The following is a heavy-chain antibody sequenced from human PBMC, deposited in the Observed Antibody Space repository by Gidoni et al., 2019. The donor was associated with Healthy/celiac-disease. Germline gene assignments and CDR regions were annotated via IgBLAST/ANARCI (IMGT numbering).Heavy chain of an antibody. CDR3: ARFPWADSSDAFDI. CDR1: GYTFPSYG. J-gene: IGHJ3*02. V-gene: IGHV1-18*01. D-gene: IGHD6-13*01. Sequence: QVQLVQSGAEVKKPGASVKVSYMASGYTFPSYGLSWVRQAPGQGLEGMGWISAYNGNTNYAQKLQGRVTMTTDTSTSTAYMELRSLRSDDTAVYYCARFPWADSSDAFDIWGQGTMVTVSS. CDR2: ISAYNGNT.